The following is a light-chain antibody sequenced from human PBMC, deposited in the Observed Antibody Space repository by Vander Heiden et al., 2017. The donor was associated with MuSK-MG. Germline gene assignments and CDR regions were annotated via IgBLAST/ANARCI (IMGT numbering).Light chain of an antibody. V-gene: IGKV1-5*03. CDR3: QQYNSYSPTWT. J-gene: IGKJ1*01. CDR2: KAS. Sequence: DLPMTQSPSTLSASVGDRVTIPCRASQSISSWLAWYQQKPGKAPKLLIYKASSLESGVPSRCSGSGSGTEFTLTISSLQPDDFATEYCQQYNSYSPTWTFGHGTKVEIK. CDR1: QSISSW.